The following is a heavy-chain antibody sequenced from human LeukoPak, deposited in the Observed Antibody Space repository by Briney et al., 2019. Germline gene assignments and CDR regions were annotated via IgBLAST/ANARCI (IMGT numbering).Heavy chain of an antibody. J-gene: IGHJ3*02. D-gene: IGHD1-14*01. V-gene: IGHV3-33*01. Sequence: SGGSLRLSCAASGFTFGSYGMHWVRQAPGKGLEWVAVIWYDGSNKYYADSVKGRFTISRDNSKNTLYLQMNSLRAEDTAVYYCARSPYGITGAFDIWGQGTMVTVSS. CDR3: ARSPYGITGAFDI. CDR1: GFTFGSYG. CDR2: IWYDGSNK.